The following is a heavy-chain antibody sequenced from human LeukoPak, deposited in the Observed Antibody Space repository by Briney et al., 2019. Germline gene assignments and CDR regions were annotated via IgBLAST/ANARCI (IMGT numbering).Heavy chain of an antibody. CDR3: ARLPVVPAAIIYYYYYYMDV. CDR2: ISSSSSSM. J-gene: IGHJ6*03. CDR1: GFTFSSYS. V-gene: IGHV3-48*01. Sequence: PGGSLRLSCAASGFTFSSYSMNWVRQAPGKGLDWVSYISSSSSSMYYADSVKGRFTISRDNAKNSLYLQMNSLRAEDTAVYYCARLPVVPAAIIYYYYYYMDVWGKGTTVTVSS. D-gene: IGHD2-2*01.